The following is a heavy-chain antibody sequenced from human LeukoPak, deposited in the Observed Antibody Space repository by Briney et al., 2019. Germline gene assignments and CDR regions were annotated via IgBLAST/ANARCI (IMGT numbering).Heavy chain of an antibody. J-gene: IGHJ4*02. CDR2: ISYDGSNK. CDR3: ARDERLLSFLK. D-gene: IGHD3-3*01. CDR1: GFTFSSYA. Sequence: PGRSLRLSCAASGFTFSSYAMHWVRQAPGKGLEWVALISYDGSNKYYADSVKGRFTIYRDNSKNTLYLQMNSMRAEDTAIYYCARDERLLSFLKWGQGTLVTVSS. V-gene: IGHV3-30*04.